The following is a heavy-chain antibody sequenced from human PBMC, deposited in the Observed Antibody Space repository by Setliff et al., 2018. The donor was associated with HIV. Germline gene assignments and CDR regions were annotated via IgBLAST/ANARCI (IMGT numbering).Heavy chain of an antibody. J-gene: IGHJ4*02. CDR2: IFHSGIT. D-gene: IGHD2-21*02. Sequence: SETLSLTCAVSTYSISSGYYWGWIRQPPGKGLEWIANIFHSGITSYNPSLRSRVTMSIDAPKHQFSLKLSSVTAADTAVYYCARQTATGTSATFDSWGQGSLVTVSS. CDR3: ARQTATGTSATFDS. CDR1: TYSISSGYY. V-gene: IGHV4-38-2*01.